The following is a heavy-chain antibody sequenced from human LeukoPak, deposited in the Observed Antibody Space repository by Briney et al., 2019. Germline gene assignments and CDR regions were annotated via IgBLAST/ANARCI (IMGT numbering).Heavy chain of an antibody. J-gene: IGHJ4*02. CDR2: ISNSGSYI. V-gene: IGHV3-21*01. D-gene: IGHD2-2*01. CDR3: ANHLACGSTSCPPFDY. CDR1: GFIFSSYS. Sequence: PGGSLRLSCAASGFIFSSYSMNWVRQAPGKGLEWVSSISNSGSYIYYADSVKGRFTISRDNAKNSLYLQMNSLRAEDTAVYYCANHLACGSTSCPPFDYWGQGTLVTVSS.